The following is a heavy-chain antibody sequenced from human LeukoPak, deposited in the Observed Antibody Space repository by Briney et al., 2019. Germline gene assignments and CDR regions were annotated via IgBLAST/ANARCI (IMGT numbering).Heavy chain of an antibody. V-gene: IGHV4-34*01. CDR1: GGSFSGYY. Sequence: SETLSLTCAVYGGSFSGYYXXXXXXXXXXXLXXXGEINHSGSTNYXXXLKXXVTISXDTSKXQFSLKLSSVTAADTAVYYCARAWGYYYDSSGSSWGKGTLVTVSS. D-gene: IGHD3-22*01. CDR2: INHSGST. CDR3: ARAWGYYYDSSGSS. J-gene: IGHJ4*02.